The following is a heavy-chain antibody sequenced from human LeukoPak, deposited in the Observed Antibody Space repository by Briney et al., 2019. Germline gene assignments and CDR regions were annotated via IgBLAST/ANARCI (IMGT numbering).Heavy chain of an antibody. J-gene: IGHJ4*02. CDR2: IKQDGSET. CDR1: GFGLGDYW. V-gene: IGHV3-7*01. D-gene: IGHD2-2*01. CDR3: ARGGGWDQLLCHY. Sequence: GGSLRLSCAASGFGLGDYWMNWVRQAPGKGLEWLATIKQDGSETHYLDSVKGRLSISRDNAKNSLYLQINSLRAEDTAVYYCARGGGWDQLLCHYWGQGTLVTVSS.